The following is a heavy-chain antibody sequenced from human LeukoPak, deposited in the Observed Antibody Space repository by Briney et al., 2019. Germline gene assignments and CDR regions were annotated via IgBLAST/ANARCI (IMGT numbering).Heavy chain of an antibody. D-gene: IGHD5-12*01. V-gene: IGHV3-49*04. J-gene: IGHJ4*02. CDR3: TRVIVATKDH. CDR2: NRSKNYGGIT. CDR1: GYTLYDYS. Sequence: PGRSLRLFCTRSGYTLYDYSMYCVPEAPGEGVKWVGYNRSKNYGGITEYRASVKGSFNIQRDDSKTIAYLQMNSLKTDDIAVYYCTRVIVATKDHWGQGTLVTVSS.